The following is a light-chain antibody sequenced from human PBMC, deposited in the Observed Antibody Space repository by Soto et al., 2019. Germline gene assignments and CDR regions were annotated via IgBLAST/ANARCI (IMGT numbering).Light chain of an antibody. Sequence: QSVLTQPPSVSGAPGQRVTISCTGSSSNIGAHYDVHWYQHLPGTAPKLLIYGNSNRPSGVPDRFSGSRSGTSASLAITGLQAEDEADYYCQSYDSSLSGVFGTGTKVTVL. CDR1: SSNIGAHYD. CDR2: GNS. V-gene: IGLV1-40*01. J-gene: IGLJ1*01. CDR3: QSYDSSLSGV.